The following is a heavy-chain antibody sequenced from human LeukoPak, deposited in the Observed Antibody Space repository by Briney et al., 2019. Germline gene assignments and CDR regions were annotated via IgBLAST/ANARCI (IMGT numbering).Heavy chain of an antibody. Sequence: GASVKVSRKASGYTFTDYYIHWVRQAPGQGLEWMGWINPNSGGTYFAQNFQGRVTLTRDASIRTAYMDLSRLRSDDTAVYYCARGDCTSTSCYIFDHWGQGTLVTVSS. CDR1: GYTFTDYY. J-gene: IGHJ4*02. CDR2: INPNSGGT. D-gene: IGHD2-2*02. CDR3: ARGDCTSTSCYIFDH. V-gene: IGHV1-2*02.